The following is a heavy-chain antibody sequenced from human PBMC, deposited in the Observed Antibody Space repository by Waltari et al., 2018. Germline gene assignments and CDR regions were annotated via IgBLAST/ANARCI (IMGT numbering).Heavy chain of an antibody. CDR1: GGSISSSRYS. CDR2: IYYSGST. D-gene: IGHD5-12*01. CDR3: ARDPPPYSGYDPPVY. J-gene: IGHJ4*02. Sequence: QLQLQESGPGLVKPSETLSLTCTVPGGSISSSRYSWGWIRQPPGKGLEWIGSIYYSGSTYYNPSLKSRVTISVDTSKNQFSLKLSSVTAADTAVYYCARDPPPYSGYDPPVYWGQGTLVTVSS. V-gene: IGHV4-39*07.